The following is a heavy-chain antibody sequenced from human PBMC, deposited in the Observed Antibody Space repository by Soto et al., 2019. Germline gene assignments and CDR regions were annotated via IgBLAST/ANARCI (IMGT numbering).Heavy chain of an antibody. D-gene: IGHD2-8*01. CDR2: ISGSGGST. V-gene: IGHV3-23*01. Sequence: GGSLRLSCAASGFTFSSYAMSWVRQAPGKGLEWVSAISGSGGSTYYADSVKGRFTISRDNSKNTLYLQMNSLRAEDTAVYYCVKGRDVLMVYADYWGQGTLVTVSS. CDR3: VKGRDVLMVYADY. J-gene: IGHJ4*02. CDR1: GFTFSSYA.